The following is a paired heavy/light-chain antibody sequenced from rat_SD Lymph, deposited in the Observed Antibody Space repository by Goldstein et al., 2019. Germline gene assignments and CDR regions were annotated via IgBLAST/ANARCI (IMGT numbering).Light chain of an antibody. CDR1: QNINNY. V-gene: IGKV15S2*01. CDR3: YQYNNGLT. Sequence: IQLTQSPSLLSASVGDRVTLSCKGSQNINNYLAWYQQKLGEAPKLLIYNTNSLQTGIPSRFSGSGSGTDYTLTISSLQPEDVATYFCYQYNNGLTFGSGTKLEIK. J-gene: IGKJ5*01. CDR2: NTN.
Heavy chain of an antibody. Sequence: EVQLVESGGGLVQPGRSLKLSCAASGFTFSDYNMAWVRQAPTKGLEWVASISYGGSNTHYGDSVKGRFTISRDNAKSTLYLQMDSLRSEDTATYYCARHRSSYLDYFDYWGQGVMVTVSS. CDR2: ISYGGSNT. D-gene: IGHD1-2*01. V-gene: IGHV5-7*01. CDR3: ARHRSSYLDYFDY. J-gene: IGHJ2*01. CDR1: GFTFSDYN.